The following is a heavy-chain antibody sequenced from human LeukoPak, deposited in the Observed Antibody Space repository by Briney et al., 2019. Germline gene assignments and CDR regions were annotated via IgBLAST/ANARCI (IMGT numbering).Heavy chain of an antibody. CDR3: ASVGYSSGCLDY. CDR1: GGSISSSSYY. J-gene: IGHJ4*02. D-gene: IGHD6-19*01. V-gene: IGHV4-39*07. CDR2: IYYSGST. Sequence: LETLSLTCTVSGGSISSSSYYWGWIRQPPGKGLEWIGSIYYSGSTYYNPSLKSRVTISVDTSKNQFSLKLSSVTAADTAVYYCASVGYSSGCLDYWGQGTLVTVSS.